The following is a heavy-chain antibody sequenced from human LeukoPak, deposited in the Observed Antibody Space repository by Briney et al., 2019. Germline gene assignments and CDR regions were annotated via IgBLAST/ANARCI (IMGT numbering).Heavy chain of an antibody. J-gene: IGHJ5*02. CDR1: GYTFTNYG. CDR2: INAYIGST. Sequence: GASVKVSCKASGYTFTNYGIHWVRQAPGQGLGLMGLINAYIGSTIYAQKSQGRVTMISDDSTRKDYIVMMSLRSADKTVYYCAGGPLRLYSYDKSANYFRWFYPGGQGTRVTVSS. D-gene: IGHD3-22*01. CDR3: AGGPLRLYSYDKSANYFRWFYP. V-gene: IGHV1-18*01.